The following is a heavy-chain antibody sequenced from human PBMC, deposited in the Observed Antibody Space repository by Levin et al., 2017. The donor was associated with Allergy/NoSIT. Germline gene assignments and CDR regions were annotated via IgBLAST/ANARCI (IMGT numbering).Heavy chain of an antibody. CDR3: ARDVTTRYSCDY. D-gene: IGHD2-21*01. J-gene: IGHJ4*02. CDR2: ISYDGSRT. V-gene: IGHV3-30*04. CDR1: GFTFSSFA. Sequence: GGSLRLSCAASGFTFSSFAMYWVRQAPGKGLEWVAYISYDGSRTYYADSVKARFTVSRDNSENTLSLQMNSLRPEDTGFYYCARDVTTRYSCDYWGQGTLVTVSS.